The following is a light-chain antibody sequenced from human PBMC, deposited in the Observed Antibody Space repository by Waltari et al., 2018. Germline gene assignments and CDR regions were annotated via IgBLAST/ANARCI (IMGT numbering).Light chain of an antibody. Sequence: QSALTQPASVSGSPGQSITISCTGPSSDVGGYNHFSWYQHTPGKAPKLLIYDVTKRPLGVSNRYSGSKSGNTASLTISGLQAEDEAVYYCSSYRTSSTFVFGPGTKVTVL. CDR2: DVT. CDR1: SSDVGGYNH. J-gene: IGLJ1*01. CDR3: SSYRTSSTFV. V-gene: IGLV2-14*03.